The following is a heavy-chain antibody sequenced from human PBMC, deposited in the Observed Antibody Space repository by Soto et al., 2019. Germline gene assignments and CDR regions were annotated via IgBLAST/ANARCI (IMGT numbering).Heavy chain of an antibody. J-gene: IGHJ6*03. CDR3: AKASSYCSSTSCRYYYYYYMDV. CDR1: GFTFSSYA. CDR2: ISGSGGST. V-gene: IGHV3-23*01. Sequence: GGSLRLSCAASGFTFSSYAMSWVRQAPGKGLEWVSAISGSGGSTYYADSVKGRFTISRDNSKNTLYLQMNSLRAEDTAVYYCAKASSYCSSTSCRYYYYYYMDVWGKGTTVTVSS. D-gene: IGHD2-2*01.